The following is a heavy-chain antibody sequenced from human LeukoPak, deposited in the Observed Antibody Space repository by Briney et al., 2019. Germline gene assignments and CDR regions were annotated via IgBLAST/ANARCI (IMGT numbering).Heavy chain of an antibody. D-gene: IGHD3-10*01. CDR2: IICSAVNT. J-gene: IGHJ4*02. Sequence: PGGSLRLSCGASGLTVSSYGMNWVRQAPGKGLEWVSTIICSAVNTYYADSVKGRFTISRDDSKNTVYLEMNSLRAEDTAVYSCSKYTSGSSYRGLDQWGQGTLVTVSS. V-gene: IGHV3-23*01. CDR1: GLTVSSYG. CDR3: SKYTSGSSYRGLDQ.